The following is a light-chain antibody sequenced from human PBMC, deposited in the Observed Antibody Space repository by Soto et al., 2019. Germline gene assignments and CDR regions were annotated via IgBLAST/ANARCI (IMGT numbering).Light chain of an antibody. V-gene: IGLV4-69*01. CDR1: SGPSSYT. CDR2: INSDGSH. J-gene: IGLJ2*01. CDR3: QTWDSAIRV. Sequence: QPVLAQSPSASASLGASVKLTCTLTSGPSSYTIAWHQQQPGRGPRYLMKINSDGSHMKGDGIPARFSGSSSESERHLTISNVQAEDEDDYYCQTWDSAIRVFGGGTKLTVL.